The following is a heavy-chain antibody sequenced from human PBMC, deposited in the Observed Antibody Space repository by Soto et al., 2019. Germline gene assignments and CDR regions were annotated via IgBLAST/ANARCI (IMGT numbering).Heavy chain of an antibody. V-gene: IGHV4-34*01. CDR1: GGSFSGYY. D-gene: IGHD3-3*01. Sequence: SETLSLTCAVYGGSFSGYYWSWIRQPPGKGLEWIGEINHSGSTNYNPSLKSRVTISVDTSKNQFSLKLSSVTAADTAVYYCARAGGLRFLEWSPNRALDVWGKGTTVTVSS. J-gene: IGHJ6*04. CDR2: INHSGST. CDR3: ARAGGLRFLEWSPNRALDV.